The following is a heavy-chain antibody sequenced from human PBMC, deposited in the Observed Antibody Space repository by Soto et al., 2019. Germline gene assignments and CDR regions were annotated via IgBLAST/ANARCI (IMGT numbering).Heavy chain of an antibody. J-gene: IGHJ4*02. CDR2: IYYSGST. CDR1: GGSVSSGSYY. Sequence: PSETLSLTCTVSGGSVSSGSYYWSWIRQPPGKGLEWIGYIYYSGSTNYNPSLKSRVTISVDTSKNQFSLKLSSVTAADTAVYNWARVERFDCLLGYWGQGTLVTVSS. V-gene: IGHV4-61*01. CDR3: ARVERFDCLLGY. D-gene: IGHD3-9*01.